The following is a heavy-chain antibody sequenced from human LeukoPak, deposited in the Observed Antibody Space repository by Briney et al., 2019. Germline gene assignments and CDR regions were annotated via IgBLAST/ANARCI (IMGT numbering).Heavy chain of an antibody. J-gene: IGHJ3*02. V-gene: IGHV3-9*01. CDR1: GFTFDDYA. D-gene: IGHD6-19*01. CDR3: AKEGYSSFAFDI. Sequence: GRSLRLSCAASGFTFDDYAMHWVRQAPGKGLEWDSGISWNSGSIGYADSVKGRFTISRDNAKNSLYLQMNSLRAEDTALYYCAKEGYSSFAFDIWGQGTMVTVSS. CDR2: ISWNSGSI.